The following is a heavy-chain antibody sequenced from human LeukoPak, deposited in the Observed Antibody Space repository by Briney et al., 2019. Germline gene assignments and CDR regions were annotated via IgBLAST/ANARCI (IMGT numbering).Heavy chain of an antibody. CDR1: GYTFTSYG. V-gene: IGHV1-18*01. Sequence: ASVKVSCKASGYTFTSYGISWVRQAPGQGLKWMGWISAYNGNTNYAQKLQGRVTMTTDTSTSTAYMELRSLRSDDTAVYYCARDWTYSSGSLEDYWGQGTLVTVSS. D-gene: IGHD3-22*01. J-gene: IGHJ4*02. CDR2: ISAYNGNT. CDR3: ARDWTYSSGSLEDY.